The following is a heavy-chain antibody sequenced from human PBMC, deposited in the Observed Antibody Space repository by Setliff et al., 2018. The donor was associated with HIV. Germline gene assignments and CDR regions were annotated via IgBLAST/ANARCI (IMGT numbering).Heavy chain of an antibody. J-gene: IGHJ5*02. CDR3: VRRGGAAAGGPHNWFDP. V-gene: IGHV3-21*01. CDR2: ISSTGTYI. CDR1: GFNFSSHT. D-gene: IGHD6-13*01. Sequence: GGSLRLSCAASGFNFSSHTMNWIRQAPGKGLEWVSSISSTGTYIYYTDSMKGRFTISRDNAKNSLYLQMNSLKIEDTAVYYCVRRGGAAAGGPHNWFDPWGQGAQVTVSS.